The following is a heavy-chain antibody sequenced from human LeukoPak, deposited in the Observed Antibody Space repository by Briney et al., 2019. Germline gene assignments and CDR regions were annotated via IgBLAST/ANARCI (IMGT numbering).Heavy chain of an antibody. CDR2: INSDGSST. Sequence: GGSLRLPXAASGFIFSRYWMNWVCQAPGKGPVWVSRINSDGSSTSYADSVKGRFTISRDNAKNTLYLQMNSLRAEDTAVCYCARDPRYCGGDCYTFDYWGQGTLVTVSS. CDR1: GFIFSRYW. V-gene: IGHV3-74*01. J-gene: IGHJ4*02. CDR3: ARDPRYCGGDCYTFDY. D-gene: IGHD2-21*02.